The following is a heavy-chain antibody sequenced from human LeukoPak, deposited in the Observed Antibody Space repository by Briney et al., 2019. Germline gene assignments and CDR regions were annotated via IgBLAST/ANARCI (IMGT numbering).Heavy chain of an antibody. CDR3: ARGGITMVRGVIANGGNWFDP. J-gene: IGHJ5*02. CDR1: GGTFSSYA. V-gene: IGHV1-69*05. CDR2: IIPIFGTA. Sequence: SVKVSCKASGGTFSSYAISWVRQAPGQGLEWIGRIIPIFGTANYAQKFQRRITITTDESASTAYMELSSLRSEDTAVYYCARGGITMVRGVIANGGNWFDPWGQGTLVTVSS. D-gene: IGHD3-10*01.